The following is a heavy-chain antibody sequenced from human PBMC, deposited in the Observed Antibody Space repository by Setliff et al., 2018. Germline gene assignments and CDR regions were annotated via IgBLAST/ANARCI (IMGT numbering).Heavy chain of an antibody. D-gene: IGHD1-26*01. V-gene: IGHV1-8*01. CDR3: TAVVAKLGATITDY. Sequence: GASVKVSCKASGYPFISYDINWVRQAPGQGLEWMGWMNPNSGKTEYAPVKGRFTISRDDSKNTLYLHMNSLQTEDTAVYYCTAVVAKLGATITDYWGQGALVTVSS. J-gene: IGHJ4*02. CDR2: MNPNSGKT. CDR1: GYPFISYD.